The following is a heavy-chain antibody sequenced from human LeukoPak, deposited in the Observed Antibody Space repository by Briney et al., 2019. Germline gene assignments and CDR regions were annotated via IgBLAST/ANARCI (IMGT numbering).Heavy chain of an antibody. CDR1: GGSISGYY. V-gene: IGHV4-59*01. J-gene: IGHJ4*02. CDR3: ARGSTMIVVALD. CDR2: VFYSGST. D-gene: IGHD3-22*01. Sequence: SETLSLTCTVSGGSISGYYWSWIRQPPGKGLEWIGCVFYSGSTHYNPSLKSRVTISVDTSKNHFSLKLSSVTAADTAVYYCARGSTMIVVALDWGQGTLVTVSS.